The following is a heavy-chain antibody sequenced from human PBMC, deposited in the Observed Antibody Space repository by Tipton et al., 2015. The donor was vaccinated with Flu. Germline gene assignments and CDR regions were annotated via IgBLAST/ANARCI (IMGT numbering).Heavy chain of an antibody. D-gene: IGHD6-13*01. Sequence: TLSLTCTVSGGSISDYYWSWIRQPPGKGLEWLGYIYYNGNTNYNPSLKSRVTISLDTSKNQFSLNLRSVTAADTAVYYCARGAYARSWRTLGKWGQGTLVTVSS. V-gene: IGHV4-59*01. CDR1: GGSISDYY. J-gene: IGHJ4*02. CDR3: ARGAYARSWRTLGK. CDR2: IYYNGNT.